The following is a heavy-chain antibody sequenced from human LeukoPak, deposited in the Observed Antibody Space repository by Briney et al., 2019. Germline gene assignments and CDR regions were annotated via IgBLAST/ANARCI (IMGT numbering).Heavy chain of an antibody. V-gene: IGHV4-59*08. D-gene: IGHD6-19*01. CDR3: ARHGRQWLANWFDP. CDR2: IYYIGST. J-gene: IGHJ5*02. CDR1: GDSINSYY. Sequence: ASETLSLTCTVSGDSINSYYWSWIRQPPGKGLEWIGYIYYIGSTNYNPSLKSRVTISVDTSKNQFSLKLSSVTAADTAVYYCARHGRQWLANWFDPWGQGALVTVSS.